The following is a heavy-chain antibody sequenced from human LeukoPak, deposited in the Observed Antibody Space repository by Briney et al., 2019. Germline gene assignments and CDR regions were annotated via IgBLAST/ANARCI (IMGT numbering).Heavy chain of an antibody. CDR1: GFTFSSYE. Sequence: GGSLRLSCAASGFTFSSYEMHWVRQAPGKGLEWASYISSSGSTIYYADSVKGRFTISRDNAKNSLYLQMNSLRAEDTAVYYCARGPSALVVAATPIDYWGQGTLVTVSS. D-gene: IGHD2-15*01. CDR3: ARGPSALVVAATPIDY. CDR2: ISSSGSTI. V-gene: IGHV3-48*03. J-gene: IGHJ4*02.